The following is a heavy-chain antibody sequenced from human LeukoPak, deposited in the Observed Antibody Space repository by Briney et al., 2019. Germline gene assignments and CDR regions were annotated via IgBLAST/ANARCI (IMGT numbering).Heavy chain of an antibody. V-gene: IGHV3-23*01. Sequence: GGSLRLSCAASGFTFSIYAMSWVRQAPGKGLEWVSAISGSGGSTYYADSVKGRFTISRDNSKNTLYLQMNSLRAEDTAVYYCAKDGSYGYYFDYWGQGTLVTVSS. D-gene: IGHD5-18*01. CDR3: AKDGSYGYYFDY. CDR2: ISGSGGST. J-gene: IGHJ4*02. CDR1: GFTFSIYA.